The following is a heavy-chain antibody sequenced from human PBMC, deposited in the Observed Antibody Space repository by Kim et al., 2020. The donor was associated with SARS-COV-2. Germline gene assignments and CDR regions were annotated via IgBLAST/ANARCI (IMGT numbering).Heavy chain of an antibody. CDR1: GGSISSYY. V-gene: IGHV4-59*01. CDR3: ARSNPLTGYTTDAFDI. J-gene: IGHJ3*02. D-gene: IGHD3-9*01. Sequence: SETLSLTCTVSGGSISSYYWSWIRQPPGKGLEWIGYIYYSGSTNYNPSLKSRVTISVDTSKNQFSLKLSSVTAADTAVYYCARSNPLTGYTTDAFDIWGQGTMVTVSS. CDR2: IYYSGST.